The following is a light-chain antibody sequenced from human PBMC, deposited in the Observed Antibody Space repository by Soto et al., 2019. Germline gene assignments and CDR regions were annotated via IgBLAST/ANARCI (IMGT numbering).Light chain of an antibody. Sequence: EIVLTQSPATLSLSPGERATLSCSASQSVSSYLAWYQQKPGQAPRLLIYDASNRATGIPARFSGSGSGTDFTLTISSLEPEDFAVYYCQQYGGSPETFGQGTKVDIK. CDR2: DAS. J-gene: IGKJ1*01. CDR1: QSVSSY. CDR3: QQYGGSPET. V-gene: IGKV3-11*01.